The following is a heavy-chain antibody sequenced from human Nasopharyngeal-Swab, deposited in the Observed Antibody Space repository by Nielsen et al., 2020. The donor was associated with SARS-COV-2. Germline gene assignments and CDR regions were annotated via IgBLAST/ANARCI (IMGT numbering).Heavy chain of an antibody. V-gene: IGHV1-18*01. Sequence: ASVKVSCKASGYTFTSYGISWVRQAPGQGLEWMGWISAYNGNTNYAQKLQGRVTMTTDTSTSTAYMELRSLRSDDTAVYYRARVGSRELKHYYMDVWGKGATVTVSS. CDR2: ISAYNGNT. CDR3: ARVGSRELKHYYMDV. D-gene: IGHD3-10*01. J-gene: IGHJ6*03. CDR1: GYTFTSYG.